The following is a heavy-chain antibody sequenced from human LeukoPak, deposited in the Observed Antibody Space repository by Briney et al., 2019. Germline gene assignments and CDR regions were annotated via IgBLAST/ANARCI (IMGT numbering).Heavy chain of an antibody. V-gene: IGHV4-34*01. Sequence: SETLSLTCAVYGGSSSAYYYFWIRQPPGKGLEWIGEINHSGSTNYNPSLKSRVTISVDTSTNQFSLGLSSVTAADTAVYYCAMVPYRGYDSSIFMYYYDALDVWGQGTTVTVSS. CDR3: AMVPYRGYDSSIFMYYYDALDV. D-gene: IGHD5-12*01. CDR2: INHSGST. CDR1: GGSSSAYY. J-gene: IGHJ6*02.